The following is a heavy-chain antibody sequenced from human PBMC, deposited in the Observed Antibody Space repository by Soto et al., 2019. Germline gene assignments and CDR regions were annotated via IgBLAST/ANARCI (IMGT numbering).Heavy chain of an antibody. CDR2: INHSGST. CDR3: ARALYGASGYFDL. D-gene: IGHD4-17*01. J-gene: IGHJ2*01. V-gene: IGHV4-34*01. Sequence: QVQLQQWGAGLLKPSETLSLTCAVYGGSFSGYYWSWIRQPPGKGLEWIGEINHSGSTNYNPSLKSRVTISVDTSENQFSLKLSTVTAADSAVYYGARALYGASGYFDLWGRGTLVTLSS. CDR1: GGSFSGYY.